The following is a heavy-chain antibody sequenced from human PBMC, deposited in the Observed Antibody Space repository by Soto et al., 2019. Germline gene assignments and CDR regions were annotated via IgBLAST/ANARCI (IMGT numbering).Heavy chain of an antibody. J-gene: IGHJ6*02. Sequence: GGSLRLSCAASGFTFSSYSMNWVRQAPGKGLEWVSYISSSSSTIYYADSVKGRFTISRDNAKNSLYLQMNSLRDEDTAVYYCARDVLRDSSAPHYGMDVWGQGTTVTVSS. V-gene: IGHV3-48*02. CDR2: ISSSSSTI. D-gene: IGHD3-22*01. CDR1: GFTFSSYS. CDR3: ARDVLRDSSAPHYGMDV.